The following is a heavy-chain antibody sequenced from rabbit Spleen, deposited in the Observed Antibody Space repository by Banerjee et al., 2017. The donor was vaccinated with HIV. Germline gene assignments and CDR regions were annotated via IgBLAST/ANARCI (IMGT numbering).Heavy chain of an antibody. CDR2: IDTGSNDFT. V-gene: IGHV1S40*01. D-gene: IGHD8-1*01. J-gene: IGHJ6*01. Sequence: QSLEESGGDLVKPGASLTLTCIASGVSFSGNSYMCWVRQAPGKGLEWIACIDTGSNDFTYFASWAKGRFTISKTSSTTVTLQMTSLTAADTATYFCARDSGSSFSSYGMDLWGPGTLVTVS. CDR1: GVSFSGNSY. CDR3: ARDSGSSFSSYGMDL.